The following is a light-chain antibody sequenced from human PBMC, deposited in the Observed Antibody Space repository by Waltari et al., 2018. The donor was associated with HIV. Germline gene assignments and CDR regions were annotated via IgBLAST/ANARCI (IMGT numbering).Light chain of an antibody. V-gene: IGLV2-14*01. CDR1: RSDVGGYNY. CDR2: EVR. CDR3: SSYTSSRVL. J-gene: IGLJ2*01. Sequence: QSALTQPASVSGSPGQSIPISCTGTRSDVGGYNYVSWYQQHPGKAPKLMIYEVRNRPSGVSNRFSGSKSGNTASLTISGLQAEDEADYYCSSYTSSRVLFGGGTKLTVL.